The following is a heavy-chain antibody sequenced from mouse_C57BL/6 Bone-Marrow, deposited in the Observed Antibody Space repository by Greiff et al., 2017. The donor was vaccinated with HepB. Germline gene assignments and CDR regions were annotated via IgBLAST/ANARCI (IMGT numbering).Heavy chain of an antibody. V-gene: IGHV1-72*01. CDR3: ARWDYYGSSHWYFDV. CDR2: IDPMSGGT. D-gene: IGHD1-1*01. CDR1: GYTFTSYW. Sequence: QVQLQQPGAELVKPGASVKLSCKASGYTFTSYWMHWVKQRPGRGLEWIGGIDPMSGGTKYNEKFKSKATLTVDKPSSTAYMQLSSLTSEDSAVYYCARWDYYGSSHWYFDVWGTGTTVTVSS. J-gene: IGHJ1*03.